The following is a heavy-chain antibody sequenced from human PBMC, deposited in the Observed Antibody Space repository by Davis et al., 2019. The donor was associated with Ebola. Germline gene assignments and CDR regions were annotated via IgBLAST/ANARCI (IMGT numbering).Heavy chain of an antibody. Sequence: PGGSLRLSCTASGFTFSTYGMHWVRQAPGKGLEWVAVIWFDGSIEHYADSVKGRFTISRDISQNTLYLKMNSLRAEDTAVYYCARGPPEDILTGYYTWYFDYWGQGTLVTVSS. CDR3: ARGPPEDILTGYYTWYFDY. V-gene: IGHV3-33*01. J-gene: IGHJ4*02. CDR2: IWFDGSIE. CDR1: GFTFSTYG. D-gene: IGHD3-9*01.